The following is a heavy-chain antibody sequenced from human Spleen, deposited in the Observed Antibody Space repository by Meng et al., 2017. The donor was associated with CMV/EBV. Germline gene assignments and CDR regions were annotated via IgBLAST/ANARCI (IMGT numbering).Heavy chain of an antibody. J-gene: IGHJ5*02. V-gene: IGHV1-69*05. CDR3: ARTGTIWNWFDP. Sequence: SVKVSCKASGYIFSGSYIHWVRQAPGQGLEWVGGIIPLFGIANYAQKFQGRVTITTDESTSTAYMSLSSLRSEDTAVYYCARTGTIWNWFDPWGQGTLVTVSS. D-gene: IGHD3-3*01. CDR2: IIPLFGIA. CDR1: GYIFSGSY.